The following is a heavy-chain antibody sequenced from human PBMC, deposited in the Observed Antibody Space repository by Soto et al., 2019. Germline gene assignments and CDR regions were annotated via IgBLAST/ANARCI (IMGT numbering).Heavy chain of an antibody. Sequence: SESLTLTCAVSGCSFTSNNWWTWVRQPPGQGLEWIGEIYRTGSTNYNPSLKSRVTISLDKSENQFSLKVTSLTAADTAVYYCASRDPGTSVDYWGQGTLVNV. V-gene: IGHV4-4*02. CDR3: ASRDPGTSVDY. CDR2: IYRTGST. CDR1: GCSFTSNNW. D-gene: IGHD1-7*01. J-gene: IGHJ4*02.